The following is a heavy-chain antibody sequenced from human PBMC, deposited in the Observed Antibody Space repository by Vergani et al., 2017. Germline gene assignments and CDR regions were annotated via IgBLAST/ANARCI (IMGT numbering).Heavy chain of an antibody. CDR2: ISAYNGKT. V-gene: IGHV1-18*01. CDR3: ARDLGMEKTTKRGFDWFLYGMDV. CDR1: GYTFTSYG. D-gene: IGHD3-9*01. J-gene: IGHJ6*02. Sequence: QVQLVQSGAEVKKPGASVKVSCKASGYTFTSYGISWVRQAPGQGLEWMGWISAYNGKTNYAQKLQGRVTMTTDTSTSTAYMELRSLISDDTAVYYCARDLGMEKTTKRGFDWFLYGMDVWGQGTTVTVSS.